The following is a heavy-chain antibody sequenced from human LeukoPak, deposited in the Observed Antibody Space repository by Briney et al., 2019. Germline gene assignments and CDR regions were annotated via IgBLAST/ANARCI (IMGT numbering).Heavy chain of an antibody. J-gene: IGHJ4*02. V-gene: IGHV3-30-3*01. CDR1: GFTFSSYA. Sequence: PGGSLRLSCAASGFTFSSYAMHWVRQAPGKGLEWVAVISYDGSNKYYADSVKGRFTISRDNSKNTLYLQMNSLRAEDTAVYYCARYEYQLLYCLDYWGQGTLVTVSS. CDR2: ISYDGSNK. CDR3: ARYEYQLLYCLDY. D-gene: IGHD2-2*02.